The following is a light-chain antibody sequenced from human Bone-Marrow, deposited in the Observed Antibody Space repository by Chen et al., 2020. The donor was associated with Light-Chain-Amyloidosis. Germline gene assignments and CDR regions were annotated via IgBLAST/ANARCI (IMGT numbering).Light chain of an antibody. Sequence: SYEVTQPPSVSVSPGQTASISCSGNNLDDMYVSWYQQKTGRSPILVIYQDDKRPSGVPERFSGSSSGNTATMTISGTQAMDEADYYCQTWDSSTMLFGGGTKLIVL. V-gene: IGLV3-1*01. J-gene: IGLJ3*02. CDR3: QTWDSSTML. CDR1: NLDDMY. CDR2: QDD.